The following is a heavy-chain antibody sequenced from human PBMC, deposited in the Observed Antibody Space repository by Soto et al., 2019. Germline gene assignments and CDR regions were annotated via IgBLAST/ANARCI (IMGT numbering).Heavy chain of an antibody. CDR1: SGTISSSNW. V-gene: IGHV4-4*02. D-gene: IGHD2-15*01. J-gene: IGHJ5*02. CDR2: INQSESP. CDR3: AGLGMVAAHREFDP. Sequence: PSETLSLTCAVSSGTISSSNWWTWVRQPPGKGLEWIGEINQSESPNYNPSLRSRVTISVDKSKSQFLLKQSSVTAADTAIYYCAGLGMVAAHREFDPWGQGTLVTVSS.